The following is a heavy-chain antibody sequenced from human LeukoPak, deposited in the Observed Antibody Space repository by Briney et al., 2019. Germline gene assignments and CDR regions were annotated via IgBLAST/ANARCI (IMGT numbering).Heavy chain of an antibody. Sequence: GGSLRLSCAASGFTFSDSTMHWVRQASGKGLEWVGRIRSKANSYATAYAASVEGRFTISRDGSKNTAYLQMNSLRTEDTAVYYCSRAYDTSGYYYIDYWGQGTLVTVSS. CDR2: IRSKANSYAT. D-gene: IGHD3-22*01. CDR3: SRAYDTSGYYYIDY. CDR1: GFTFSDST. V-gene: IGHV3-73*01. J-gene: IGHJ4*02.